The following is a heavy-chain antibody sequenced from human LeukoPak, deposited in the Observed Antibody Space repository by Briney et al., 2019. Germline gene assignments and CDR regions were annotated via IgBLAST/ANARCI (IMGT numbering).Heavy chain of an antibody. Sequence: ASVKVSCKASGGTFSSYAISWVRQAPGQGLEWMGGIIPIFGTANYAQKFQGRVTMTEDTSTDTAYMELSSLRSEDTAVYYCATKGIHSNPGWYGDAFDIWGQGTMVTVSS. V-gene: IGHV1-69*06. CDR2: IIPIFGTA. CDR3: ATKGIHSNPGWYGDAFDI. CDR1: GGTFSSYA. J-gene: IGHJ3*02. D-gene: IGHD6-19*01.